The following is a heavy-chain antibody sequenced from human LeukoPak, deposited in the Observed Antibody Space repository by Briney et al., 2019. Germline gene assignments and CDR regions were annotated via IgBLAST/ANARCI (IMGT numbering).Heavy chain of an antibody. J-gene: IGHJ6*02. Sequence: SETLSLTCTVSGGSISSYYWSWIRQPAGKGLEWIGRIYTSGSTNYNPSLKSRVTMSVDTSKNQFSLKLSSVTAADTAVYYCARSGPYYDMLTGSYYYYGMDVWGQGTTVTVSS. CDR3: ARSGPYYDMLTGSYYYYGMDV. CDR2: IYTSGST. D-gene: IGHD3-9*01. CDR1: GGSISSYY. V-gene: IGHV4-4*07.